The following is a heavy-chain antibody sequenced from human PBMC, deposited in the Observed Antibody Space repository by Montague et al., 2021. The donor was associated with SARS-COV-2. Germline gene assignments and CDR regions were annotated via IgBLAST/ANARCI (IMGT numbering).Heavy chain of an antibody. CDR1: GVSITSSAYF. J-gene: IGHJ6*02. CDR3: ASLASPAFCLGDCNLRDYGTDV. V-gene: IGHV4-39*01. CDR2: IYYSGNT. D-gene: IGHD2-21*02. Sequence: SETLSLTCTVSGVSITSSAYFWSWIRQSPGKGLEWIGTIYYSGNTYSNPSLKSRLTISMYTSKSQVSLKINSVTAADTAVYFCASLASPAFCLGDCNLRDYGTDVWGQGTRVTVSS.